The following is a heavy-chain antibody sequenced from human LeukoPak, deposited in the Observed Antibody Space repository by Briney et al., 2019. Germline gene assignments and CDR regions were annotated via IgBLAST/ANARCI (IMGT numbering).Heavy chain of an antibody. CDR2: IIPILGIA. CDR3: ARDAESGSYGVGGFDY. J-gene: IGHJ4*02. CDR1: GGTFSSYA. V-gene: IGHV1-69*04. Sequence: GASVKVSCKASGGTFSSYAISWVRQAPGQGLEWMGRIIPILGIANYAQKFQGRVTITADKSTSTAYMELSSLRSEDTAVYYCARDAESGSYGVGGFDYWGQGTLVTVSS. D-gene: IGHD1-26*01.